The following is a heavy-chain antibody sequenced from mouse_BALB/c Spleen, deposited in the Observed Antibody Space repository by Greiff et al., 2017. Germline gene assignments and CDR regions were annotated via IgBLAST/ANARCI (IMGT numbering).Heavy chain of an antibody. CDR2: IYPGGGYT. CDR1: GYTFTNYW. D-gene: IGHD2-2*01. Sequence: QVQLQQSGAELVRPGTSVKISCKASGYTFTNYWLGWVKQRPGHGLEWIGDIYPGGGYTNYNEKFKGKATLTADTSSSTAYMQLSSLTSEDSAVYFCAGGYERYWYFEVWGAGTTVTVSS. V-gene: IGHV1-63*02. CDR3: AGGYERYWYFEV. J-gene: IGHJ1*01.